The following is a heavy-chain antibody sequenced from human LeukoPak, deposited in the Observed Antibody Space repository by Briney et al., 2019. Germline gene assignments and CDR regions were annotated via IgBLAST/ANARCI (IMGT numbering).Heavy chain of an antibody. CDR3: AKLGNSRLRYFDWLLSGGVDY. CDR1: GFTFSSYS. V-gene: IGHV3-48*01. CDR2: ISSSSSTI. D-gene: IGHD3-9*01. Sequence: LPGGSLRLSCAASGFTFSSYSMNWVRQAPGKGLEWVSYISSSSSTIYYADSVKGRFTISRDNAKNSLYLQMNGLRAKDTAVYYCAKLGNSRLRYFDWLLSGGVDYWGQGTLVTVSS. J-gene: IGHJ4*02.